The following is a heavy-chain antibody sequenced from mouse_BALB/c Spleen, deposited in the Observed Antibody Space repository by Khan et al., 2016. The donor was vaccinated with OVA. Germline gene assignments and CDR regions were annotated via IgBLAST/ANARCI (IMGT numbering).Heavy chain of an antibody. CDR1: GYTFTNYR. D-gene: IGHD1-1*01. V-gene: IGHV9-1*02. CDR3: ARESSYLYFDV. CDR2: INTYTGEP. J-gene: IGHJ1*01. Sequence: QIQLVQSGPELKKPGETVKISCKASGYTFTNYRMNWMKQAPGKGLKWMGWINTYTGEPTYGDDFKGRFAFSLETSASTAYLQINNLKNEDMATYFCARESSYLYFDVWGAGTTVTVS.